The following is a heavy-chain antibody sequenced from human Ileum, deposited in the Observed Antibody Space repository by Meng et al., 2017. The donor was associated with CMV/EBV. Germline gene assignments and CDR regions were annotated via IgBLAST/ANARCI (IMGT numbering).Heavy chain of an antibody. D-gene: IGHD1-14*01. CDR1: GFTFNSYE. CDR2: ISSSSSFI. CDR3: ARYNASVTSAPINALDI. V-gene: IGHV3-21*01. J-gene: IGHJ3*02. Sequence: GESLKISCSASGFTFNSYEMNWVRQAPGKGLEWVASISSSSSFIYYADSMKGRFTISRDNANNSLYLQMNSLRAEDTAVYYCARYNASVTSAPINALDIWGQGTMVTVSS.